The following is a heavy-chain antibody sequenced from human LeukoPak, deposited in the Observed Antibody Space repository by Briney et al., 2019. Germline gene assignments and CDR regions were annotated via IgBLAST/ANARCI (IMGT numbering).Heavy chain of an antibody. CDR3: ARDYLAAPDFDY. V-gene: IGHV3-23*01. CDR2: ITSSGEST. Sequence: GGSLRLSCAASGFTFSSYAMSWVRQAPGKGLEWVSAITSSGESTYYADSVKGRFTISRDNSKNTLYLQMNSLRAEDTAVYYCARDYLAAPDFDYWGQGTLVTVSS. CDR1: GFTFSSYA. J-gene: IGHJ4*02.